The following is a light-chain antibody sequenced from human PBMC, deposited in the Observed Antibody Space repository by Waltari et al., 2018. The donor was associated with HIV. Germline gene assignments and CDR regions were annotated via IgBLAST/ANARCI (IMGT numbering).Light chain of an antibody. CDR2: RAS. V-gene: IGKV3-20*01. CDR1: QRPSSNN. CDR3: QQYGSSPYT. Sequence: EIVSPQSPGTLSLSPGERAALSYRASQRPSSNNLVWYQQKPCQAPRLLICRASSRATGIPDRFSGSGSGTDFTLTISRVEPEDFAAYYCQQYGSSPYTFGQGTKVEIK. J-gene: IGKJ2*01.